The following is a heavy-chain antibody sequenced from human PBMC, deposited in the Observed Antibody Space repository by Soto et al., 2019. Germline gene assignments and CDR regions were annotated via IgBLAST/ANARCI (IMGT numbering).Heavy chain of an antibody. V-gene: IGHV1-18*01. Sequence: QAQLVQSGADVKKPGASVKVSCKASGYTFTTYGISWVRQAPGQGLEWMGWISTYNGNTYYAQKFQGRVTMTTDTSTTPAYMDLRGLTFDDTAIYYCARVLRATVTIDYWGQGTLVTVSS. CDR1: GYTFTTYG. CDR3: ARVLRATVTIDY. D-gene: IGHD4-17*01. J-gene: IGHJ4*02. CDR2: ISTYNGNT.